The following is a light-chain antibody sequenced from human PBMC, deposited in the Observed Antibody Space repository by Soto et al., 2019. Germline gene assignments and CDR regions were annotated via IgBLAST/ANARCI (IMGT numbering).Light chain of an antibody. Sequence: QSVLTQPASVSGSPGQSITISCTGTSSDVGGYNYVSWYQQYPGKAPKLMIYDVSYRPSGVSNRLSGSRSGNTASLTISGLQAADEADYYCSSYTSSSTLVFGPGTKVTVL. V-gene: IGLV2-14*01. J-gene: IGLJ1*01. CDR3: SSYTSSSTLV. CDR2: DVS. CDR1: SSDVGGYNY.